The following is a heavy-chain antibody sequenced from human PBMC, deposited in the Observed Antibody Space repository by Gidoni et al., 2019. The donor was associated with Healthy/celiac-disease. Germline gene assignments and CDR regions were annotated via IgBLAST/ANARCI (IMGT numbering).Heavy chain of an antibody. V-gene: IGHV3-30-3*01. CDR3: ARGSPGIAAADYYYYMDV. D-gene: IGHD6-13*01. Sequence: QVQLVESGGGVVQPGRSLRLSCAASGFTFSSYAMHWVRQAPGKGLEWVAVISYDGSNKYYADSVKGRFTISRDNSKNTLYLQMNSLRAEDTAVYYCARGSPGIAAADYYYYMDVWGKGTTVTVSS. CDR2: ISYDGSNK. CDR1: GFTFSSYA. J-gene: IGHJ6*03.